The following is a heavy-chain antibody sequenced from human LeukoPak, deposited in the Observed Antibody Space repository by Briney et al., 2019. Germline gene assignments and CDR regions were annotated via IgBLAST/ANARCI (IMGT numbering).Heavy chain of an antibody. CDR3: ARDSSGWSRDY. J-gene: IGHJ4*02. Sequence: GGSLRLSCAASGFTFSTSSVSCVRQAPGKGLEWVSSISSGRSIYADSVKGRFTISRDTAKNSLFLQMSSLTAEDTAVYFCARDSSGWSRDYWGQGTLVTVSS. CDR2: ISSGRSI. CDR1: GFTFSTSS. V-gene: IGHV3-21*01. D-gene: IGHD6-19*01.